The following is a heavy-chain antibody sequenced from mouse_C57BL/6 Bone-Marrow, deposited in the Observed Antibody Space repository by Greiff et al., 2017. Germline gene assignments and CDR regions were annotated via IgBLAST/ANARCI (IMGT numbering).Heavy chain of an antibody. Sequence: VQLQQPGAELVKPGASVKLSCKASGYTFTSYWMHWVKQRPGQGLEWIGMIHPNSGSTNYNEKFKSKATLTVDKSSSTAYMQLSSLTSEDSAVYYCARWYDYGFYAMDYWGQGTSVTVSS. D-gene: IGHD2-4*01. CDR2: IHPNSGST. CDR3: ARWYDYGFYAMDY. CDR1: GYTFTSYW. V-gene: IGHV1-64*01. J-gene: IGHJ4*01.